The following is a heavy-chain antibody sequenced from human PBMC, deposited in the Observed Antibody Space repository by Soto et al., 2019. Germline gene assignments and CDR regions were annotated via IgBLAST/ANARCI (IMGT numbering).Heavy chain of an antibody. CDR2: VSTTSTYT. CDR3: ARYCSTSSCYCGYYYGMDV. Sequence: QVQLVESGGGLVKPGGSLRLSCVATGFTFSDYYMSWIRQSPEKGLEWVSVVSTTSTYTNYADSVKGRFTISRDNAKNSLYLQRNSLTAEDTAVYYCARYCSTSSCYCGYYYGMDVWGQGTTVTVS. J-gene: IGHJ6*02. D-gene: IGHD2-2*01. CDR1: GFTFSDYY. V-gene: IGHV3-11*06.